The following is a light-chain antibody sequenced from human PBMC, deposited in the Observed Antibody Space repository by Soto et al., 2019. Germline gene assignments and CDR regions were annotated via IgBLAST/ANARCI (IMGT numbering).Light chain of an antibody. CDR2: RSD. CDR1: SSNIGSST. V-gene: IGLV1-44*01. CDR3: AAWDEALNGHV. J-gene: IGLJ1*01. Sequence: QAVVTQPPSASGTPGQRVTISCSGRSSNIGSSTVHWFQQLPGTAPKLLIHRSDQRPSGVPDRFSGSKSGTSASLAISGLQSEDEADYYCAAWDEALNGHVFGTGTKVPS.